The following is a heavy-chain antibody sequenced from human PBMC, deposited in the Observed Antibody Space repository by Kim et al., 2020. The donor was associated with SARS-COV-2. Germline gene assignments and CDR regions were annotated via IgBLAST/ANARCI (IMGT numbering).Heavy chain of an antibody. CDR2: ST. Sequence: STYYNPSLKSRVTISVDTSKNQFSLKLSSVTAADTAVYYCAREKDTAMVSWGQGTLVTVSS. V-gene: IGHV4-39*07. J-gene: IGHJ4*02. CDR3: AREKDTAMVS. D-gene: IGHD5-18*01.